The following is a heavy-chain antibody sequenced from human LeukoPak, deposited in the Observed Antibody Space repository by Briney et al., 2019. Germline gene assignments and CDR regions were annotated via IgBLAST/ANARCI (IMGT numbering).Heavy chain of an antibody. CDR1: GFTFSTYE. J-gene: IGHJ4*02. V-gene: IGHV3-48*03. CDR3: AKAPVTTCRGAYCYPFDY. CDR2: ISSYGSSI. D-gene: IGHD2-21*01. Sequence: GGSLRLSCAASGFTFSTYEMNWVRQAPGKGLEWVSYISSYGSSIYYADSVKGRFTISRDNAKNSLYLQMNRLRPEDAAVYYCAKAPVTTCRGAYCYPFDYWGQGTLVTVSS.